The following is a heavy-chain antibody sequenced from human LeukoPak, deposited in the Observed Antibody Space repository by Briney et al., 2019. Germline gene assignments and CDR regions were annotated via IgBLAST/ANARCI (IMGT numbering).Heavy chain of an antibody. V-gene: IGHV1-2*02. J-gene: IGHJ4*02. CDR3: ARVVPAAMADY. Sequence: ASVKVSCKASGYTFTGYYMHWVRQAPGQGLEWMGWINPNSGGTNYAQKFQGRATMTRGTSISTAYMELSRLRSDDTAVYYCARVVPAAMADYWGQGTLVTVSS. D-gene: IGHD2-2*01. CDR2: INPNSGGT. CDR1: GYTFTGYY.